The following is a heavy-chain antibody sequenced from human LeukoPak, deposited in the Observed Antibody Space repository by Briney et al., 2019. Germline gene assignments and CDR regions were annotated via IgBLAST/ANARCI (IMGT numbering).Heavy chain of an antibody. D-gene: IGHD3-22*01. CDR2: IYYSGST. J-gene: IGHJ3*02. Sequence: SETLSLTCTVSGGSISSYHWSWIRQPPGKGLEWIGNIYYSGSTNYNPSLNSRVTISVNTSMNQFSLKLSVVTAADTAVYYCARAALCYGSSGPFGGYAFDIWGQGTMVTVSS. V-gene: IGHV4-59*01. CDR1: GGSISSYH. CDR3: ARAALCYGSSGPFGGYAFDI.